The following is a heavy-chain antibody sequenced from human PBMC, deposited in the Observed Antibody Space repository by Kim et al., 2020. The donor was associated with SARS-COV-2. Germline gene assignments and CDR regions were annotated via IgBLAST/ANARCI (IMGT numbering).Heavy chain of an antibody. D-gene: IGHD5-12*01. J-gene: IGHJ4*02. CDR1: GFTFSSYG. CDR3: ARDRLRVDIVALGY. CDR2: IWYDGSNK. V-gene: IGHV3-33*01. Sequence: GGSLRLSCAASGFTFSSYGMHWVRQAPGKGLEWVAVIWYDGSNKYYADSVKGRFTISRDNSKNTLYLQMNSLRAEDTAVYYCARDRLRVDIVALGYWGQGTLVTVSS.